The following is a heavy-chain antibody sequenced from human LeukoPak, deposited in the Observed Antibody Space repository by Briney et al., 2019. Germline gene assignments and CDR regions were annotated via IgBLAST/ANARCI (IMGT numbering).Heavy chain of an antibody. D-gene: IGHD3-10*01. V-gene: IGHV1-2*06. CDR1: GYTFSAHH. Sequence: ASVKVSCKASGYTFSAHHIHWVRQAPGQGLEWMSRIVPDGRDTKYAEKFQGRMTLTVDTSITTAYMELHSLTSDDTAVYYCSGRYGPGPVWGQGTLITASS. CDR3: SGRYGPGPV. CDR2: IVPDGRDT. J-gene: IGHJ4*02.